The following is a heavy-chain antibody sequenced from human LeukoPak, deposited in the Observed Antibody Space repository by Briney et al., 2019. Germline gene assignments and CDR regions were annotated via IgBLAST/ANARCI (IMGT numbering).Heavy chain of an antibody. CDR3: ARSSHPLDLYCSSTSCHFDY. CDR1: GYSFTSYW. Sequence: GESLKISCKGSGYSFTSYWIGWVRQMPGKGLEWMGIIYPGDSDTRYSPSFQGQVTISADKSISTAYLQWSSLKASDTAMYYCARSSHPLDLYCSSTSCHFDYWGQGTLVTVSS. CDR2: IYPGDSDT. J-gene: IGHJ4*02. V-gene: IGHV5-51*01. D-gene: IGHD2-2*01.